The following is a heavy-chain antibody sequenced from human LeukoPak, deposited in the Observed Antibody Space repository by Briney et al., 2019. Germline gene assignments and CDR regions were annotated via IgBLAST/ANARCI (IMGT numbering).Heavy chain of an antibody. CDR2: VFLSGST. J-gene: IGHJ4*02. CDR3: ARRVITINASFDY. D-gene: IGHD2-21*01. Sequence: PSETLSHTCIVSLGSVSSIKYYWSWIRQPPGKGLECLGYVFLSGSTTYNTSLKRRVTISVDTSKNHFSLKLSSVTATDAAVYYCARRVITINASFDYWGQGTLVTVSS. V-gene: IGHV4-61*01. CDR1: LGSVSSIKYY.